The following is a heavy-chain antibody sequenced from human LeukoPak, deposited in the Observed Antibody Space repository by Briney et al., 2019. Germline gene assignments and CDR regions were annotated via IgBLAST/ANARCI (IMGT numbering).Heavy chain of an antibody. J-gene: IGHJ4*02. CDR2: MFPTESIT. V-gene: IGHV5-51*01. D-gene: IGHD5-12*01. Sequence: GESLKISCKTSGYKFVDYWIAWVRQMPGKGLEWMGIMFPTESITTYSPFFQGQVSISADKSISTVYLFWSSLKASDTAIYYCVRVNGYDDGVDFWGQGTPVTVSS. CDR3: VRVNGYDDGVDF. CDR1: GYKFVDYW.